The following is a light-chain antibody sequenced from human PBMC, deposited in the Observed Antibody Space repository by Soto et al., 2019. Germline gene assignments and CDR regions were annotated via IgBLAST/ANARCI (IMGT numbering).Light chain of an antibody. CDR3: QQANSFPIT. J-gene: IGKJ3*01. CDR2: SAS. V-gene: IGKV1-12*01. CDR1: QGIGAW. Sequence: DIQMTQSPSSVSASVGDRVTIACRASQGIGAWLAWYQQNPGGAPKLLIYSASKLQSGVPSRFSGSGAGTEVTLTISSLQPDDYATYYCQQANSFPITFGPVTKVDIK.